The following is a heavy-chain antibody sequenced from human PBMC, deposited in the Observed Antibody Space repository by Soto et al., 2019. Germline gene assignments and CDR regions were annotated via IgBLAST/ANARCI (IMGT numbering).Heavy chain of an antibody. Sequence: GGSLRLSCAASGFTFSTFDMQWGGQGTGKGLELVSAFNRVGATYYSSSVKSQFTISIANAKNYLSLQLNSLSAGDTAVYYCARSNCSGVNCPLIGFDYWGQGTQVTVSS. CDR2: FNRVGAT. V-gene: IGHV3-13*01. D-gene: IGHD2-15*01. CDR3: ARSNCSGVNCPLIGFDY. CDR1: GFTFSTFD. J-gene: IGHJ4*02.